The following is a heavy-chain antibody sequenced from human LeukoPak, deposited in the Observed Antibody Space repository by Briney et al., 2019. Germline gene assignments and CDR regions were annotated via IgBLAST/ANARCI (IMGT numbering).Heavy chain of an antibody. CDR1: GYTLSRHF. J-gene: IGHJ5*02. CDR3: ATADQDYDWFDP. CDR2: IKLNGGST. D-gene: IGHD4-17*01. Sequence: ASVKVSCKASGYTLSRHFMHWVRQAPGQGLEWMGIIKLNGGSTNYAQRFQGRVTMTRDMSTSTVYMELSRLRSEDTAVYYCATADQDYDWFDPWGQGTLVTVSS. V-gene: IGHV1-46*01.